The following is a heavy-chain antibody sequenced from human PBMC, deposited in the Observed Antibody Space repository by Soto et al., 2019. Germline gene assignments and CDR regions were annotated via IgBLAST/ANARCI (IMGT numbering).Heavy chain of an antibody. V-gene: IGHV3-33*01. CDR1: GFTFSSYG. J-gene: IGHJ4*02. CDR2: IWYDGSNK. D-gene: IGHD1-1*01. Sequence: QVQLVESGGGVVQPGRSLRLYCAASGFTFSSYGMHWVRQAPGKGLEWVAVIWYDGSNKYYADSVKDRFTISRDNSKNTLYLQMNSLRAEDTAVYYCARGRNWNVYFDYWGQGTLVTVSS. CDR3: ARGRNWNVYFDY.